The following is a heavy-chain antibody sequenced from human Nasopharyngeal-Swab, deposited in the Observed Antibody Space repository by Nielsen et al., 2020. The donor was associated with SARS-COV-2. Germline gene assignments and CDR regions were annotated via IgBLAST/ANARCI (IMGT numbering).Heavy chain of an antibody. Sequence: ASVKVSCKASGYTFINYGITWLRQATGQGLEWMGWSSAYNSNTNYAQKFQGRVTLNTDKSTNTAYMELRSLRSDDTAVYYCARKRGEQWLSQFDYWGQGTLVTVSS. CDR2: SSAYNSNT. V-gene: IGHV1-18*01. D-gene: IGHD6-19*01. J-gene: IGHJ4*02. CDR1: GYTFINYG. CDR3: ARKRGEQWLSQFDY.